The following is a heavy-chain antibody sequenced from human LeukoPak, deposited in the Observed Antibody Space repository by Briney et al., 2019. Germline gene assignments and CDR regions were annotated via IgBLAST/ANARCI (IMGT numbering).Heavy chain of an antibody. CDR3: ARFSMKDWFFDY. Sequence: MASETLSLTCTVSGGSSSSFYWSWIRQPPGKGLEWIGYIYYSGNTDYNPSLKSRVTISVDTSKNQFSLKLSSVTAADTAVYYCARFSMKDWFFDYWGQGTLVTVSS. CDR2: IYYSGNT. D-gene: IGHD3-9*01. CDR1: GGSSSSFY. V-gene: IGHV4-59*01. J-gene: IGHJ4*02.